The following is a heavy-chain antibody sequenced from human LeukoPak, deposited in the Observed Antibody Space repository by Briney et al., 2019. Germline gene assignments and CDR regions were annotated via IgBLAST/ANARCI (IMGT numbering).Heavy chain of an antibody. V-gene: IGHV1-18*04. CDR2: ISAYNGNT. CDR3: AREAVGAKIFDY. Sequence: VASVKVSCKASGYTFTSYGLSWVRQAPGQGLEWMGWISAYNGNTNYAQKLQGRVTMTTDTSTSTAYMELRSLRSDDTAVYYCAREAVGAKIFDYWGQGTLVTVSS. CDR1: GYTFTSYG. D-gene: IGHD1-26*01. J-gene: IGHJ4*02.